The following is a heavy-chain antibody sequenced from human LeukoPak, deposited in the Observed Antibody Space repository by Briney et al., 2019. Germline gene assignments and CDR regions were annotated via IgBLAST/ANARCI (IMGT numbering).Heavy chain of an antibody. Sequence: PGGSLRLSCAASGFTFSSYEMNWVRQAPGKGLEWVSYISSSGSTIYYADSVKGRFTISRDNAKNSLYLQMNSLRADDTAVYYCARREISSGWYVGAFDIWGQGTMVTVSS. J-gene: IGHJ3*02. V-gene: IGHV3-48*03. CDR3: ARREISSGWYVGAFDI. D-gene: IGHD6-19*01. CDR2: ISSSGSTI. CDR1: GFTFSSYE.